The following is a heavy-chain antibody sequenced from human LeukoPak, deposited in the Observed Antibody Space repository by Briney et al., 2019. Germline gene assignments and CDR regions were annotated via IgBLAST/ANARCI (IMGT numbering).Heavy chain of an antibody. V-gene: IGHV4-61*02. J-gene: IGHJ4*02. CDR1: GGSISSGSYY. CDR2: IYTGGST. CDR3: ARDPDYYDSSEGY. Sequence: SETLSLTCTVSGGSISSGSYYWSWIRQPAGKGLEWIGRIYTGGSTNYNPSLKSRVTISVDTSKNQFSLKLSSVTAADTAVYYCARDPDYYDSSEGYWGQGTLVTVSS. D-gene: IGHD3-22*01.